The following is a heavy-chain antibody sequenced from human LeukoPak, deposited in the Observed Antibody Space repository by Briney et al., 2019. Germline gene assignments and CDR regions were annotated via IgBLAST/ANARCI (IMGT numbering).Heavy chain of an antibody. CDR2: ITGSSDII. J-gene: IGHJ4*02. CDR3: VTDGAVTAD. CDR1: GFTVSSKY. D-gene: IGHD2-21*02. Sequence: GGSLRLSCAASGFTVSSKYMSWVRQARGKGLEWLSYITGSSDIIYYADSVKGRFTISRDNAKNSVYLQMNSLRAEDTALYYCVTDGAVTADWGQGTLVTVSS. V-gene: IGHV3-48*04.